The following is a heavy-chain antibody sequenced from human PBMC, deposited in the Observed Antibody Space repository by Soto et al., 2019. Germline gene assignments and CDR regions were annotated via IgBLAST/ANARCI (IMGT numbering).Heavy chain of an antibody. CDR1: GGTFSSYA. V-gene: IGHV1-69*13. D-gene: IGHD2-21*01. CDR2: IIPIFGTA. Sequence: ASVKVSCKASGGTFSSYAIDWVRQAPGQGLEWMGGIIPIFGTAKYAQKFQGRVTITADESTSTAYMELRSLRAEDTAVYYCAKDLVVIVSLGGQGTLVTVSS. J-gene: IGHJ4*02. CDR3: AKDLVVIVSL.